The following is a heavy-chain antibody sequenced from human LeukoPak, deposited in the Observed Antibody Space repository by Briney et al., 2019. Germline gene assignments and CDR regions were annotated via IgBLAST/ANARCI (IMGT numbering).Heavy chain of an antibody. Sequence: GGSLRLSCAASGFTFSSYGMHWVRQAPGKGLEWVAVISYDGSNKYYADSVKGRFTISRDNSKNTLYLQMNSLRAEDTAVYYCARVVIPTFPYYYYYGMDVWGQGTTVTVSS. CDR3: ARVVIPTFPYYYYYGMDV. J-gene: IGHJ6*02. V-gene: IGHV3-30*03. CDR1: GFTFSSYG. CDR2: ISYDGSNK. D-gene: IGHD3-22*01.